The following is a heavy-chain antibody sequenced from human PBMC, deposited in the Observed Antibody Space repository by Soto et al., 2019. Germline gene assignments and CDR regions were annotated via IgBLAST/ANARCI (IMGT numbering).Heavy chain of an antibody. Sequence: GGFLRLSCAASGFTFSSYAMSWVRQAPGKGLEWVSAISGSGGSTYYADSVKGRFTISRDNSKNTLYLQMNSLRAEDTAVYYCAKDQGEVVPAAMGSDYWGQGTLVTVSS. CDR2: ISGSGGST. CDR1: GFTFSSYA. J-gene: IGHJ4*02. V-gene: IGHV3-23*01. D-gene: IGHD2-2*01. CDR3: AKDQGEVVPAAMGSDY.